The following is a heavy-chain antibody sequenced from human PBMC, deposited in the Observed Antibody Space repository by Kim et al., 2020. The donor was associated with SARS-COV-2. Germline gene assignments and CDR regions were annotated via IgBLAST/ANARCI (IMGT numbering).Heavy chain of an antibody. Sequence: SETLSLTCTVSGGSISSYYWSWIRQPPGKGLEWIGYIYYSGSTNYNPSLKSRVTISVDTSKNQFSLKLRSVTAADTAVYYCAGAPYDFWSGHRSWFDPWG. J-gene: IGHJ5*02. CDR2: IYYSGST. CDR3: AGAPYDFWSGHRSWFDP. D-gene: IGHD3-3*01. V-gene: IGHV4-59*01. CDR1: GGSISSYY.